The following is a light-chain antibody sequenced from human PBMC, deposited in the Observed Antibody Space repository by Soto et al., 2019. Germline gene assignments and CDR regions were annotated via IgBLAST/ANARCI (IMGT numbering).Light chain of an antibody. CDR2: HAS. CDR1: QSVTNS. CDR3: QQRRT. J-gene: IGKJ1*01. V-gene: IGKV3-11*01. Sequence: EIVLTQSPAILSLSPGERATLSCRASQSVTNSLAWYQQKPGQAPRLLIYHASNRATGVPARFCGSGSGTDFTLTISSLEPADFAVYYCQQRRTFGQGTKVEIK.